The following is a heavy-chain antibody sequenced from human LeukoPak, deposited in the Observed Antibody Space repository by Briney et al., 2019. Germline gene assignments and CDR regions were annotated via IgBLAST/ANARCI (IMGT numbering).Heavy chain of an antibody. J-gene: IGHJ4*02. CDR3: ASQVSLGEFDY. Sequence: TGGSLRLSCAASGFTFSSYWMHWVRQAPGKGLVWVSQINIDGSSTSYADSVKGRFTISRDNAKNSLYLQMNSLRDEDTAVYYCASQVSLGEFDYWGQGTLVTVSP. D-gene: IGHD3-16*01. CDR2: INIDGSST. V-gene: IGHV3-74*01. CDR1: GFTFSSYW.